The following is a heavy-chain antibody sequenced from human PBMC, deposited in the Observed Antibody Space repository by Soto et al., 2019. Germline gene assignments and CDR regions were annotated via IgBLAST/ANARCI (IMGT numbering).Heavy chain of an antibody. D-gene: IGHD2-8*02. CDR1: AFTLSSYA. CDR3: AKGSTGRGRSCCYRMDV. V-gene: IGHV3-23*01. Sequence: PGGSLRLSCGASAFTLSSYAMSWVRQAPGKELDWVSVISGSGGITYSADSVKGRFTISRDNSKNILYLQMNSLRSEDTAVYYCAKGSTGRGRSCCYRMDVWGRGRAVTVCS. CDR2: ISGSGGIT. J-gene: IGHJ6*02.